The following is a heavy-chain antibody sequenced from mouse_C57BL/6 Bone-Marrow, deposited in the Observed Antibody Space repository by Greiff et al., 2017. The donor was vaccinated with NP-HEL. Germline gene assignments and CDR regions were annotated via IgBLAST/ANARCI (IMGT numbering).Heavy chain of an antibody. CDR2: ISSGGSYT. CDR3: ARPGDYDQGAWFAY. D-gene: IGHD2-4*01. J-gene: IGHJ3*01. CDR1: GFTFSSYG. V-gene: IGHV5-6*01. Sequence: EVQLVESGGDLVKPGGSLKLSCAASGFTFSSYGMSWVRQTPDKRLEWVATISSGGSYTYYPDSVKGRFTISRDNAKNTLYLQMSSLKSEDTAMYYCARPGDYDQGAWFAYWGQGTLVTVSA.